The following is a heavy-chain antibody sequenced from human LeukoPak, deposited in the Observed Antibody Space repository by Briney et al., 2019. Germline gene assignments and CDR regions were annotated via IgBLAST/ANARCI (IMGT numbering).Heavy chain of an antibody. V-gene: IGHV3-23*01. CDR1: GFTFSSDS. CDR2: ISNSAVST. CDR3: AKDSFSNM. J-gene: IGHJ4*02. D-gene: IGHD2/OR15-2a*01. Sequence: PGGSLRLSCAASGFTFSSDSMTWVRQAPGKGLEWVSTISNSAVSTFYADPVKGRFRISRDNSKNSLYLHMSSLSAEDTAMYYCAKDSFSNMWGPGTMVTVSS.